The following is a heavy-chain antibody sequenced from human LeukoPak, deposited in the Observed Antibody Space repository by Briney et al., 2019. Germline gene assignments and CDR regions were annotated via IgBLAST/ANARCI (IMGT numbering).Heavy chain of an antibody. D-gene: IGHD2-2*01. CDR3: ARRKRSGCSSTSCLLNWFDP. Sequence: PSETLSFTCAVPGGSISSTNWWSWVRQPPGKGLEWRGEIFQSGRTNNNPSLKSRVTISVDKSRNQFSLKLSSVTAADTAVYYCARRKRSGCSSTSCLLNWFDPWGQGTLVTVSS. J-gene: IGHJ5*02. CDR1: GGSISSTNW. CDR2: IFQSGRT. V-gene: IGHV4-4*02.